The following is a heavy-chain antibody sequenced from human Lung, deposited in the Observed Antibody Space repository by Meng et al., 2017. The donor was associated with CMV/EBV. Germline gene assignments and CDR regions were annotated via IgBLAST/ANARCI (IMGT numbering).Heavy chain of an antibody. CDR2: ISYDGSDK. V-gene: IGHV3-30*04. Sequence: GESLKISCAASGFTFSSYAMHWVRQAPGKGLEWLAVISYDGSDKYYTDSVKGRFTISRDNAQNSLFLHMNSLRAEDSAVYYCARDVSPRSSAYFAIYYLYAFDFWGQGTTVTVSS. CDR1: GFTFSSYA. D-gene: IGHD2/OR15-2a*01. CDR3: ARDVSPRSSAYFAIYYLYAFDF. J-gene: IGHJ6*02.